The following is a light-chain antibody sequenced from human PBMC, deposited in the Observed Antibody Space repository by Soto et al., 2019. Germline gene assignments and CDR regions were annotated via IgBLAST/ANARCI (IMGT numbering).Light chain of an antibody. J-gene: IGKJ2*01. V-gene: IGKV3D-20*01. Sequence: EILLTQSPATLSLSPGERAAFSCGASQSVSSNSLAWYQQKPGLAPRLLIYDASSRATDIPDRFSGRGSGTDFTLPVSRVEPEDFAVYYCQQYGSSPYTFGQGTRLEI. CDR3: QQYGSSPYT. CDR1: QSVSSNS. CDR2: DAS.